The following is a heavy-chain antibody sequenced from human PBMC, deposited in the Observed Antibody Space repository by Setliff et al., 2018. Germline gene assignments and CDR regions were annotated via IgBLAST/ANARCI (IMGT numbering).Heavy chain of an antibody. J-gene: IGHJ4*01. V-gene: IGHV4-39*01. CDR2: ISYSGTP. CDR1: DDSFTSSRYY. Sequence: KPSEPLSLTCTVSDDSFTSSRYYWGWIRQAPGSGLEWIGSISYSGTPYYNASVESRVTISIDTSRNQFSLELRSVTVADTATYYCVRPGGTTVVARHFDYWGSGILVTVSS. D-gene: IGHD2-15*01. CDR3: VRPGGTTVVARHFDY.